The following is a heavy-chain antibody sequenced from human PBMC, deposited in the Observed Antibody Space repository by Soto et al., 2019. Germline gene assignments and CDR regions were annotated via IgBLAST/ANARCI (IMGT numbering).Heavy chain of an antibody. CDR3: SRPNQGDYAFDI. CDR1: GGSITGYY. V-gene: IGHV4-59*08. Sequence: QVQLQESGPGLVKPSETLSLTCTVSGGSITGYYWSWIRQLPGKGLEWIGYIYNSGTTNYNPSLKSRVTISVDTSTNQLSLKLTSVTAADTAVYYCSRPNQGDYAFDIWGRGTMVAVSS. CDR2: IYNSGTT. J-gene: IGHJ3*02. D-gene: IGHD3-10*01.